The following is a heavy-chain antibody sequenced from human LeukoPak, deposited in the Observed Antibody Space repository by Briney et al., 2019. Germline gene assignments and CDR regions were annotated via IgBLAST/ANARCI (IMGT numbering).Heavy chain of an antibody. V-gene: IGHV3-23*01. D-gene: IGHD5-12*01. CDR1: GFTFDDYG. Sequence: PGGSLRLSCAASGFTFDDYGMSWVRQAPGKGLEWVSDITGSGGSTYYADSVEGRFTISRDNSKNTLYLQMSSVRAEDTAIYYCAKSRYVQYSMDVWGQGTTVTVSS. J-gene: IGHJ6*02. CDR2: ITGSGGST. CDR3: AKSRYVQYSMDV.